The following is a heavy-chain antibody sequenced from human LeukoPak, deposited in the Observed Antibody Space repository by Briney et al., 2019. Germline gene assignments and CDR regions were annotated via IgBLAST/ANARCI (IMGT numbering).Heavy chain of an antibody. CDR1: GFTFSSYA. CDR3: ARAGYCSSTSCPYFDY. CDR2: ISYDGSNK. D-gene: IGHD2-2*01. J-gene: IGHJ4*02. V-gene: IGHV3-30-3*01. Sequence: GGSLRLSCAASGFTFSSYAMHWVRQAPGKGLEWVAVISYDGSNKYYADSVKGRFTISRDNAKNSLYLQMNSLRAEDTAVYYCARAGYCSSTSCPYFDYWGQGTLVTVSS.